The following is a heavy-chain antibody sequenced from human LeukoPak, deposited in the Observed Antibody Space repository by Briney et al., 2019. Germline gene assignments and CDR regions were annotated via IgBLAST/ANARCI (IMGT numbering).Heavy chain of an antibody. CDR2: IKQDGSEK. CDR1: GFTFSSYW. D-gene: IGHD2-2*01. J-gene: IGHJ4*02. CDR3: ARVACSSTSCYHEFFDY. Sequence: GGSLRLSCAASGFTFSSYWMSWVRQAPGKGLEWVANIKQDGSEKYYVDSLKGQFTISRDNAKNSLYLQMNSLRAEDTAVYYCARVACSSTSCYHEFFDYWGQGTLVTVSS. V-gene: IGHV3-7*01.